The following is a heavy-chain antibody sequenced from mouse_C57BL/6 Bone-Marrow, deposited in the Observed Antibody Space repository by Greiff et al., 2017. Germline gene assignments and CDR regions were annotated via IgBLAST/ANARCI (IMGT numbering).Heavy chain of an antibody. J-gene: IGHJ2*01. Sequence: QVQLQQSGAELARPGASVKLSCKASGYTFTSYGISWVKQRTGQGLEWIGEIYPRSGNTYYNEKFKSKATLTADKSSSTAYMELLSLTSEDSAVYFCARSLIITTVVYFDYWGQGTTLTVSS. CDR1: GYTFTSYG. CDR3: ARSLIITTVVYFDY. V-gene: IGHV1-81*01. D-gene: IGHD1-1*01. CDR2: IYPRSGNT.